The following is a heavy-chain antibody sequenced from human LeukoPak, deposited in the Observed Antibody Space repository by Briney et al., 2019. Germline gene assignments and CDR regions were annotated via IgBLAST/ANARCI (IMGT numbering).Heavy chain of an antibody. D-gene: IGHD2-2*01. CDR2: IYYSGST. V-gene: IGHV4-30-4*08. CDR3: AGRAEVRAYYFDY. J-gene: IGHJ4*02. Sequence: SETLSLTCTVSGGSISSGDYYWSWIRRPPGKGLERIGYIYYSGSTYYNPSLKSRVTISVDTSKNQFSLKLSSVTAADTAVYYCAGRAEVRAYYFDYWGQGTLVTVSS. CDR1: GGSISSGDYY.